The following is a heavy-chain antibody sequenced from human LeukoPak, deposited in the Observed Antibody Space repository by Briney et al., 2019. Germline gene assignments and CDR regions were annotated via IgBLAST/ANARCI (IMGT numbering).Heavy chain of an antibody. CDR3: ARGGGWHFDY. CDR1: GGSISISNYY. V-gene: IGHV4-39*02. Sequence: SETLSLTCTVSGGSISISNYYWGWIRQPPGRGLEWIGSISYSGTYYNPSLKSRLTISVDTSKNHFSLNLRSVTAADTAVYYCARGGGWHFDYWGQGTLVTVSS. CDR2: ISYSGT. J-gene: IGHJ4*02. D-gene: IGHD6-19*01.